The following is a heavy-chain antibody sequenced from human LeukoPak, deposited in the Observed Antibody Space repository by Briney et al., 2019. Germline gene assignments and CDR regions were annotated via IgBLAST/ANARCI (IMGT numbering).Heavy chain of an antibody. J-gene: IGHJ4*02. CDR1: GFTFSSYW. D-gene: IGHD1/OR15-1a*01. V-gene: IGHV3-7*01. Sequence: GGSLRLSCAASGFTFSSYWMSWVRQAPGKGLEWVANIKQDGSEKYYVDSVKGRFTISRDNAKNSLYLQMDSLRAEDTAVYYCARDKYVITGASDYWGQGTLVTVSS. CDR2: IKQDGSEK. CDR3: ARDKYVITGASDY.